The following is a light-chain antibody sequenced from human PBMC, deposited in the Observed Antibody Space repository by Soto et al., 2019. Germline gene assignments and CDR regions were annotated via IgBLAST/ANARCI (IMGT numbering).Light chain of an antibody. Sequence: QSALTQPPSASWSPGQSVAVSCTGTSSDIGNYNFVSWYQQHPGKAHKLMIYEVSKRPSGVPDRFSGSKSGNTASLTVSGLQAEDEADYYCSSYAGSNTYVFGTGTKVTVL. V-gene: IGLV2-8*01. CDR1: SSDIGNYNF. J-gene: IGLJ1*01. CDR3: SSYAGSNTYV. CDR2: EVS.